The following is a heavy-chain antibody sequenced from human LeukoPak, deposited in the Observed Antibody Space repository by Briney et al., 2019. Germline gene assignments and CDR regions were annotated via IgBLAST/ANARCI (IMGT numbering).Heavy chain of an antibody. CDR1: GFTFEKYV. V-gene: IGHV3-23*01. CDR2: IYGSGVSI. J-gene: IGHJ4*02. CDR3: AKDLGWELPAEAY. Sequence: GGSLRLSCVASGFTFEKYVMNWVRQAPGKGLEWLSTIYGSGVSISYADSVKGRFTISRDNSNNTLYLQMNSLRAEDTAMYFCAKDLGWELPAEAYWGQGILVTVSS. D-gene: IGHD1-26*01.